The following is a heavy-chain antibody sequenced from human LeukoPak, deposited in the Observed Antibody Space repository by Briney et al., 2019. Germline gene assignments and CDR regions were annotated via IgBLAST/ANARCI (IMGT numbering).Heavy chain of an antibody. Sequence: SGTLSLTCTVSGGSMSTYYWTWIRQPPGKGLEWIGFIYYTGSTNYNPSLKSRVTISVDTSKNQFSLKLSSVTAADTAVYYRAGMRITTPTVRTLDYWGQGTLVAVSS. CDR2: IYYTGST. CDR3: AGMRITTPTVRTLDY. J-gene: IGHJ4*02. CDR1: GGSMSTYY. D-gene: IGHD1-14*01. V-gene: IGHV4-59*01.